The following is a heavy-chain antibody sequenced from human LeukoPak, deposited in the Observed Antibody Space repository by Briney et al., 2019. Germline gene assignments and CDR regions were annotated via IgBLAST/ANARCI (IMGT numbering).Heavy chain of an antibody. D-gene: IGHD6-19*01. V-gene: IGHV3-23*01. CDR1: GFTFSSYA. Sequence: PGGSLRLSCAASGFTFSSYAMSWVRQAPGKGLEWVSAISGSGGSTYYADSVKGRFTISRDNSKNTLYLQMNSLRAEDTAVYYCAKSRERSGWYPNYYYYGMDVWGQGTTVTVSS. CDR2: ISGSGGST. J-gene: IGHJ6*02. CDR3: AKSRERSGWYPNYYYYGMDV.